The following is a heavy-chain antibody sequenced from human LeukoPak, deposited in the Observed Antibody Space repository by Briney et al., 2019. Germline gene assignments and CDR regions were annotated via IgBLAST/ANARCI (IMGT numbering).Heavy chain of an antibody. Sequence: ASETLSLTCTVSGGSISSYYWSWIRQPAGKGLEWIGRIYTSGSTNYNPSLKSRVTMSVGTSKNQFSLKLSSVTAADTAVYYCARGGVDTAMEGYYYYYGMDVWGQGTTVTVSS. CDR2: IYTSGST. CDR3: ARGGVDTAMEGYYYYYGMDV. J-gene: IGHJ6*02. D-gene: IGHD5-18*01. CDR1: GGSISSYY. V-gene: IGHV4-4*07.